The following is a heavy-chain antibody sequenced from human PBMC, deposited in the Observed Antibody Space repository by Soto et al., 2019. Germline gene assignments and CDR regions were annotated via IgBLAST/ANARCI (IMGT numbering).Heavy chain of an antibody. V-gene: IGHV4-4*07. Sequence: SETLSLTCTVSRASIYTYSWTWIRQPAGKGLQWIGHIYSSGSANYSPSLKSRVSMSVDSSKNQISLKLSSVTAADTAVYYCATIVGANDYWGQGTLVTVS. D-gene: IGHD1-26*01. J-gene: IGHJ4*02. CDR3: ATIVGANDY. CDR1: RASIYTYS. CDR2: IYSSGSA.